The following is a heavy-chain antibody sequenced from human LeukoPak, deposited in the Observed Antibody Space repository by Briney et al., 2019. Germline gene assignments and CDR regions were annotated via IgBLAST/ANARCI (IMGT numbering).Heavy chain of an antibody. CDR3: ASEDSRAHGFDY. V-gene: IGHV3-30*04. CDR1: GFTFSSYA. Sequence: GGSLRPSCAASGFTFSSYAMHWVRQAPGKGLEWVAVISYDGSNKYYADSVKGRFTISRDNSKNTLYLQMNSLRAEDTAVYYCASEDSRAHGFDYWGQGTLVTVSS. CDR2: ISYDGSNK. D-gene: IGHD3/OR15-3a*01. J-gene: IGHJ4*02.